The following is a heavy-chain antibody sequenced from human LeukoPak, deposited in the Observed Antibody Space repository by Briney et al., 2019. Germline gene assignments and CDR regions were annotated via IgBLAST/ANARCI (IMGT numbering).Heavy chain of an antibody. V-gene: IGHV1-8*03. CDR1: GYTFTGYY. J-gene: IGHJ6*03. D-gene: IGHD6-13*01. CDR2: MNPNSGNT. Sequence: ASVKVSCKASGYTFTGYYMHWVRQAPGQGLEWMGWMNPNSGNTGYAQKFQGRVTITRNTSISTAYMELSSLRSEDTAVYYCARRASSSWYHYYYYMDVWGKGTTVTVSS. CDR3: ARRASSSWYHYYYYMDV.